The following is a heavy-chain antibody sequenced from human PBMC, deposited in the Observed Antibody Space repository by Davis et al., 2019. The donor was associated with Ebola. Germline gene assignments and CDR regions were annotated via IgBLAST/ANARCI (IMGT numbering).Heavy chain of an antibody. D-gene: IGHD3-22*01. CDR1: GFTFSGSA. J-gene: IGHJ4*02. CDR2: IRSKANSYAT. Sequence: GGSLRLSCAASGFTFSGSAMHWVRQASGKGLEWVGRIRSKANSYATAYAASVKGRFTISRDDSKNTAYLQMNSLRAEDTAVYYCARENYDSSGYVDYWGQGTLVTVSS. V-gene: IGHV3-73*01. CDR3: ARENYDSSGYVDY.